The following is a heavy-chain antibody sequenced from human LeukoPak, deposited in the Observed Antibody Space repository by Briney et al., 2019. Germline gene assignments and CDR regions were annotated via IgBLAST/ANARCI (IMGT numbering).Heavy chain of an antibody. CDR1: GGTFISYA. CDR2: IIPIFDTT. CDR3: ASCSTSCYGGEDYYYYMDV. V-gene: IGHV1-69*06. J-gene: IGHJ6*03. Sequence: ASVKVSCKASGGTFISYAISWVRQAPGQGLEWMGGIIPIFDTTNYAQRFQGRVTISADKSTSTAYMELSSLRSEDTAVYYCASCSTSCYGGEDYYYYMDVWGKGTTVTVSS. D-gene: IGHD2-2*01.